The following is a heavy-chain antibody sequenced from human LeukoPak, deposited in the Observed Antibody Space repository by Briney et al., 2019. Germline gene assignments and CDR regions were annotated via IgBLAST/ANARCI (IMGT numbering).Heavy chain of an antibody. Sequence: SETLSLTCTVPGGSISSSSYYWGWIRQPPGKGLEWIGSIYYSGSTYYNPSLKSRVTISVDTSKNQFSLKLSSVTAADTAVYYCARLYTEYFDYWGQGTLVTVSS. CDR2: IYYSGST. V-gene: IGHV4-39*01. CDR3: ARLYTEYFDY. J-gene: IGHJ4*02. CDR1: GGSISSSSYY. D-gene: IGHD3-16*01.